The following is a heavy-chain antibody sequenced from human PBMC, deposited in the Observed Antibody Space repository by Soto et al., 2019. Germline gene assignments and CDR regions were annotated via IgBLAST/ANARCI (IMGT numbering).Heavy chain of an antibody. CDR1: CGSIISGDYY. Sequence: PSETLSLTCTFSCGSIISGDYYWSWIRQPPGKGLEWIGYIYYSGSTYYNPSLKSRVTISVDTSKNQFSLKLSSVTAADTAVYYCAREGDSSSWNNWFDPWGQGTLVTVSS. V-gene: IGHV4-30-4*01. CDR2: IYYSGST. J-gene: IGHJ5*02. D-gene: IGHD6-13*01. CDR3: AREGDSSSWNNWFDP.